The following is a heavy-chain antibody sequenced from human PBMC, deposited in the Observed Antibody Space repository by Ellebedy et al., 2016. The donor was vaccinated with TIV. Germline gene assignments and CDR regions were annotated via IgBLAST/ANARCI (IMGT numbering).Heavy chain of an antibody. CDR2: IAHDGSVI. CDR3: AKERDPLEPTAFDS. CDR1: GFTFSHYG. J-gene: IGHJ4*02. D-gene: IGHD1-1*01. V-gene: IGHV3-30*18. Sequence: PGGSLRLSCATSGFTFSHYGMQWVRQAPGEGLEWVAVIAHDGSVIHYADSWKGRFTISRDNSKNTLSLQMYSLRPEDTAVYYCAKERDPLEPTAFDSWGQGNLVTVSS.